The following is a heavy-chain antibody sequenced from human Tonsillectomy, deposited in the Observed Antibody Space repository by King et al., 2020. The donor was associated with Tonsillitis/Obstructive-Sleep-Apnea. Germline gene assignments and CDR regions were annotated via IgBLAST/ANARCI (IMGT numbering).Heavy chain of an antibody. CDR3: ARDKTPTVTTPQRGAFDI. CDR2: ISSSSSST. J-gene: IGHJ3*02. Sequence: QLVQSGGGLVKPGGSLRLSCAASGFTFSDYYMSWIRQAPGKGLEWVAYISSSSSSTNYADSVKGRFTISRDNAKNSLYLQMNSLRAEDTAVYYCARDKTPTVTTPQRGAFDIWGQGTMVTVSS. D-gene: IGHD4-17*01. CDR1: GFTFSDYY. V-gene: IGHV3-11*05.